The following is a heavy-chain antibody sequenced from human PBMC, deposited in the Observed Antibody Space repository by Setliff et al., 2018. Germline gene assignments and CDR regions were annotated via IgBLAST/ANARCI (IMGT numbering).Heavy chain of an antibody. CDR3: AGGYPSNFDY. CDR1: GFTFDDYA. Sequence: TSETLSLSCAASGFTFDDYAMHWVRQAPGKGLEWVSLISWDGGSTYYADSVKGRFTISRDNAKNSLYLQMNSLRAEDTAIYYCAGGYPSNFDYWGQGTLVTVSS. CDR2: ISWDGGST. D-gene: IGHD3-22*01. J-gene: IGHJ4*02. V-gene: IGHV3-43D*03.